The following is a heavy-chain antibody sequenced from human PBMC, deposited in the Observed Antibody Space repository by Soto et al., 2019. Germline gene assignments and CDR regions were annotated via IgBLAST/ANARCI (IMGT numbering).Heavy chain of an antibody. CDR3: ARALGYCSGGSCYPHYYGMDV. CDR1: GGSISSGGYS. CDR2: IYHSGST. D-gene: IGHD2-15*01. Sequence: SETLSLTCAVSGGSISSGGYSWSWIRQPPGKGLEWIGYIYHSGSTYYNPSLKSRVTISVDRSKNQFSLKLSSVTAADTAVYYCARALGYCSGGSCYPHYYGMDVWGQGTTVTVSS. V-gene: IGHV4-30-2*01. J-gene: IGHJ6*02.